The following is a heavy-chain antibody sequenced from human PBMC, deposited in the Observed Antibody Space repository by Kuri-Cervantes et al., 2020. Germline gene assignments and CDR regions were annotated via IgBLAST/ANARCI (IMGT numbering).Heavy chain of an antibody. J-gene: IGHJ4*02. V-gene: IGHV4-39*01. CDR2: IYYSGST. Sequence: SETLSLTCSVSGGSISSSSYYWGWIRQPPGKGLEWIGSIYYSGSTYYNPSLESRVTISVDTSKNQFSLKLTSVTAADTAVYYCARHRPGNFDYWGQGTLVTVSS. CDR3: ARHRPGNFDY. CDR1: GGSISSSSYY.